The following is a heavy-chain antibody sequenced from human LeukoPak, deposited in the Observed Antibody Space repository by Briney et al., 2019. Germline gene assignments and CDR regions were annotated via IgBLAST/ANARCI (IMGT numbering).Heavy chain of an antibody. CDR3: AKFTMTVVVSAFDI. CDR2: ISGSGGST. CDR1: GFTLSSYA. Sequence: GRSLRLSCAASGFTLSSYAMSWVRQAPGKGLEWVSVISGSGGSTYYADSVKGRFTISRVNSKNTLYLQMNSLRAEDTAEYYCAKFTMTVVVSAFDIWGQGTMVTVSS. D-gene: IGHD3-22*01. V-gene: IGHV3-23*01. J-gene: IGHJ3*02.